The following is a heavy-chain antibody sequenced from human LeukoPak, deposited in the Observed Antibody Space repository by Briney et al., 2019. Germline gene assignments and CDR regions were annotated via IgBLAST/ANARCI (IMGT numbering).Heavy chain of an antibody. Sequence: GGSLRLSCAAPGFTFSSYWMHWVRQAPGKGLVWVSCLNSDGSSTSYADSVRGRFTISRDNAKNTLYLQMDSLRAEDTAVYYCATGNYHAFDIWGQGTMVTVSS. CDR1: GFTFSSYW. V-gene: IGHV3-74*01. CDR2: LNSDGSST. D-gene: IGHD1-7*01. J-gene: IGHJ3*02. CDR3: ATGNYHAFDI.